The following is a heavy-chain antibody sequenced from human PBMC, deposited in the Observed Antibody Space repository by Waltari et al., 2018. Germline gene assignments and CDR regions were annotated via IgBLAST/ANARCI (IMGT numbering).Heavy chain of an antibody. Sequence: EVQLVESGGGLVQPGGSLRLSCAASGFTFSSYWMSWVRQAPGKGLEWVANIKQDGNEKYYVDSVKGRFTISRDNAKNSLYLQMNSLRAEDTAVYYCARDPGVYGGNPPAYYFDYGGQGTLVTVSS. CDR2: IKQDGNEK. V-gene: IGHV3-7*01. CDR1: GFTFSSYW. J-gene: IGHJ4*02. CDR3: ARDPGVYGGNPPAYYFDY. D-gene: IGHD4-17*01.